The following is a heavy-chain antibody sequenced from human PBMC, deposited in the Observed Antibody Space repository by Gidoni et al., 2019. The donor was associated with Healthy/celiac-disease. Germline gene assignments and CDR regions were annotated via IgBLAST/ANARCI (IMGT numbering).Heavy chain of an antibody. CDR2: IYYSGST. V-gene: IGHV4-39*01. Sequence: QLQLQESGPGLVKPSETLSLTCTVSGGSISSSSYYWGWIRQPPGKGLEWIGSIYYSGSTYYNPSLKSRVTISVDTSKNQFSLKLSSVTAADTAVYYCARHPSGAAAGHPHFLYYGMDVWGQGTTVTVSS. J-gene: IGHJ6*02. CDR3: ARHPSGAAAGHPHFLYYGMDV. CDR1: GGSISSSSYY. D-gene: IGHD6-13*01.